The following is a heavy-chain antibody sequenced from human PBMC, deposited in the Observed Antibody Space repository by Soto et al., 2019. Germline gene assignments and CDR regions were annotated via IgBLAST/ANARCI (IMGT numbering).Heavy chain of an antibody. CDR3: ARTSCSSTSCHYYYYYMDV. J-gene: IGHJ6*03. D-gene: IGHD2-2*01. Sequence: ASVKVSCKASGYTFTSYAMHWVRQAPGQRLEWMGWINAGNGNTKYSQKFQGRVTITRDTSASTAYMELSSLRSEDTAVYYCARTSCSSTSCHYYYYYMDVWGKGTTVTVSS. CDR2: INAGNGNT. V-gene: IGHV1-3*01. CDR1: GYTFTSYA.